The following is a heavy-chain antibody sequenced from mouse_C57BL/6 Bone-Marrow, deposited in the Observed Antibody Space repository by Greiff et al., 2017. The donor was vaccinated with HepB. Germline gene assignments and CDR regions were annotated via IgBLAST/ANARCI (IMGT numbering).Heavy chain of an antibody. Sequence: EVKLVASGGGLVKPGGSLKLSCAASGFTFSDYGMHWVRQAPEKGLEWVAYISSGSSTIYYADTVKGRFTISRDNAKNTLFLQMTSLRSEDTAMYYCARRRYYGSFDYWGQGTTLTVSS. V-gene: IGHV5-17*01. D-gene: IGHD1-1*01. CDR2: ISSGSSTI. CDR3: ARRRYYGSFDY. J-gene: IGHJ2*01. CDR1: GFTFSDYG.